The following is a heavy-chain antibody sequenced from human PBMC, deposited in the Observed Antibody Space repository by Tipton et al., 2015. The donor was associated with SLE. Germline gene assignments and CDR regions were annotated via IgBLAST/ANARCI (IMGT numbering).Heavy chain of an antibody. CDR1: GYTFTSYS. CDR3: ARDTSDWPLGY. CDR2: IIPILGTP. J-gene: IGHJ4*02. Sequence: QLVQSGAEVKKPGASVKVSCKASGYTFTSYSISWVRQAPGQGLEWMGGIIPILGTPNYAQKFQGRVTITTDESTSTAYMKLSSLRFEDTAVYFCARDTSDWPLGYWGQGTLVTVSS. V-gene: IGHV1-69*16. D-gene: IGHD6-19*01.